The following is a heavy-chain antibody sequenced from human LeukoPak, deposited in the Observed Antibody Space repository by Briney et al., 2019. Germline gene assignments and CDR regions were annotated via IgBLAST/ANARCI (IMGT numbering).Heavy chain of an antibody. CDR2: IYGGGST. Sequence: PGGSLRLSCAASGFTVSSNFMAWVRQAPGKGLEWVSVIYGGGSTFYADSVKGRSTISRDNSQNTMYLQMNGLRAEDTAVYYCAREKNYYDSSGLDYWGQGTLVTVSS. CDR3: AREKNYYDSSGLDY. J-gene: IGHJ4*02. D-gene: IGHD3-22*01. V-gene: IGHV3-53*01. CDR1: GFTVSSNF.